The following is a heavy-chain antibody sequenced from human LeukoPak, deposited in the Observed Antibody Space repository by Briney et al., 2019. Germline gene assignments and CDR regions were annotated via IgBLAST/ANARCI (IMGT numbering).Heavy chain of an antibody. V-gene: IGHV1-18*01. CDR2: ISAYDGDT. CDR1: GYTFASYG. J-gene: IGHJ4*02. D-gene: IGHD6-13*01. Sequence: ASVKVSCKASGYTFASYGISWVRQAPGQGLEWMGWISAYDGDTKYAQHLQGRVTLTTDTSTGTAYMELRSLTSDDTALYYCARDTARITTPGGPDYWGQGTLVTVSS. CDR3: ARDTARITTPGGPDY.